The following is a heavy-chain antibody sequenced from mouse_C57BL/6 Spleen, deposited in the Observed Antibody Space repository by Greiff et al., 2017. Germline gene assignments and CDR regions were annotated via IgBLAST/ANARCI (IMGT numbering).Heavy chain of an antibody. CDR3: ARRGSFGQLAAMED. V-gene: IGHV1-69*01. Sequence: QVQLQQPGAELVMPGASVKLSCKASGYTFTSYWMHWVKQRPGQGLEWIGEIDPSDSYTNYNQKFKGKSTLTVDKSSSTAYMQLSSLTSEDSAVYYCARRGSFGQLAAMEDWGQGTSVTVSA. D-gene: IGHD3-2*01. CDR2: IDPSDSYT. J-gene: IGHJ4*01. CDR1: GYTFTSYW.